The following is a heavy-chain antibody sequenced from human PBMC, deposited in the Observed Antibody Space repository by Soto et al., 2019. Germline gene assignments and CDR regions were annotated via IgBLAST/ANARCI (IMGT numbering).Heavy chain of an antibody. CDR2: ISYDGSTE. D-gene: IGHD3-3*01. V-gene: IGHV3-30-3*01. CDR1: GFVFSGYA. CDR3: AKENVLFAMDL. Sequence: GGFLRLSCAASGFVFSGYAMHWVRRAPGKGLDWVAVISYDGSTEYYAESVRGRFTISRDNSKNTLYLQMNSLRAEDTAVYYCAKENVLFAMDLWGQGSTVTVSS. J-gene: IGHJ6*02.